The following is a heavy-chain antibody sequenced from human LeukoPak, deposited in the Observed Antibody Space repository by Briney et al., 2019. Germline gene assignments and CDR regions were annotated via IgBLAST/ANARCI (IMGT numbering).Heavy chain of an antibody. CDR2: ISYSGST. CDR1: GGSISSYY. CDR3: ARRLGRKFGERFYYYHYMDV. J-gene: IGHJ6*03. D-gene: IGHD3-10*01. V-gene: IGHV4-59*01. Sequence: SETLSLTCTVSGGSISSYYWNWIRQPPGKGLEWIGSISYSGSTNYNPSLESRVTISVDTSKNQFSLKLSSVPAADTAVYYCARRLGRKFGERFYYYHYMDVWGKGTTVTISS.